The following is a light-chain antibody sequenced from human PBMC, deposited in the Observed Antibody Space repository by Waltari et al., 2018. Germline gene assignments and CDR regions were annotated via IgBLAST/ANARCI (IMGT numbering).Light chain of an antibody. Sequence: QSALTQPASVSGSPGQSITISVPGTSSYIGAYDNVFCYQQHPGKAPKLMIYDVAKRPSGVSNRFSGSKSGYTASLTISGLQAEDEADYHCSAYRGSFTLVFGGGTKVTVL. CDR3: SAYRGSFTLV. J-gene: IGLJ3*02. CDR1: SSYIGAYDN. CDR2: DVA. V-gene: IGLV2-14*03.